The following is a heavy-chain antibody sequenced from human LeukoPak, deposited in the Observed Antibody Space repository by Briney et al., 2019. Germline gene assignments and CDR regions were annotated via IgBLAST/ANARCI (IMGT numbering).Heavy chain of an antibody. CDR2: VFYSGST. Sequence: SETLSLTCTVSGGYITNYYWNWIRQPPGKGLEWIGYVFYSGSTNYNPSLKSRVTISVDTSKNQFSLKLSSVTAADTAVYYCARDAVTYDAFDIWGQGTMVTVSS. CDR3: ARDAVTYDAFDI. V-gene: IGHV4-59*01. D-gene: IGHD2-21*02. CDR1: GGYITNYY. J-gene: IGHJ3*02.